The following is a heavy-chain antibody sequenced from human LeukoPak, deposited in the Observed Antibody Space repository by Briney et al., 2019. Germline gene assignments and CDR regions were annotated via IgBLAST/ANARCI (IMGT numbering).Heavy chain of an antibody. V-gene: IGHV3-30*03. D-gene: IGHD6-19*01. J-gene: IGHJ4*02. CDR1: GFTFSSYG. Sequence: PGGSLRLSCAASGFTFSSYGMHWVRQAPGKGLEWVAVISYDGNNKYYADSVKGRFTISRDNSKNTLYLQMNSLRAEDTAVYYCARDHSSGWYSDYFDYWGQGTLVTVSS. CDR2: ISYDGNNK. CDR3: ARDHSSGWYSDYFDY.